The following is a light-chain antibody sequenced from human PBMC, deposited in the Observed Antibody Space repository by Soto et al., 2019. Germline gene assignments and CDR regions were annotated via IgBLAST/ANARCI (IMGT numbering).Light chain of an antibody. CDR3: QSYENSRTGFYV. CDR2: GNT. Sequence: QSVLTQPPSVSGAPGQRVTISCTGSSSDIGAGFDVHWYQHLPGTAPKLLIYGNTNRPSGVAGRFSGSKSGTSASLVITGLQAEDEADYYCQSYENSRTGFYVFGTGTKVTVL. J-gene: IGLJ1*01. CDR1: SSDIGAGFD. V-gene: IGLV1-40*01.